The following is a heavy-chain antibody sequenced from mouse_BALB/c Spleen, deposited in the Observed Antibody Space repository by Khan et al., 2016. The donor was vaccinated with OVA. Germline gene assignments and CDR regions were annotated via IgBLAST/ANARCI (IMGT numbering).Heavy chain of an antibody. CDR2: ISYSGST. V-gene: IGHV3-2*02. D-gene: IGHD2-3*01. J-gene: IGHJ4*01. CDR3: ARDGSRYNYAMDY. Sequence: EVQLQESGPGLVKPSQSLSLTCTVTGYSITSDYAWSWIRQFPGNKLEWMGYISYSGSTNYNPSLKSRISITRDTSKNQFFLQLSSVTTEDTATYYCARDGSRYNYAMDYWGQGTAVTVSS. CDR1: GYSITSDYA.